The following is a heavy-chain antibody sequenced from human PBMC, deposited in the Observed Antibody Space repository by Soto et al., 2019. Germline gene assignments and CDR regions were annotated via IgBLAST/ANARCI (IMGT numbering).Heavy chain of an antibody. CDR2: ISSSSSYI. CDR3: ARDGLAIEGAFDI. CDR1: GFTFSIYS. D-gene: IGHD6-19*01. V-gene: IGHV3-21*01. J-gene: IGHJ3*02. Sequence: EVQLVESGGGLVKPGGSLRLSCAASGFTFSIYSMNWVRQAPGKGLEWVSSISSSSSYIYYADSVKGRFTISRDNAKNSLYLQMNSLRAEDTAVYYCARDGLAIEGAFDIWGQGTMVTVSS.